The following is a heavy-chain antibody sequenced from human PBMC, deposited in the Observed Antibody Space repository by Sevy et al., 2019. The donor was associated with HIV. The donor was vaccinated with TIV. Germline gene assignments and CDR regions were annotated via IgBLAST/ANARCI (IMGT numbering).Heavy chain of an antibody. Sequence: GGSLRLSCSGFGFTFQAFGMHWVRQAPGKGPEWLAVISSDGSNQNYADTVKGRFTSSRDNSKNLLFLQMNSLIPNDTAVYFCTNESLRGTYIRGDFDHWGQGTLVTVSS. CDR2: ISSDGSNQ. V-gene: IGHV3-30*18. J-gene: IGHJ4*02. CDR1: GFTFQAFG. CDR3: TNESLRGTYIRGDFDH. D-gene: IGHD3-10*02.